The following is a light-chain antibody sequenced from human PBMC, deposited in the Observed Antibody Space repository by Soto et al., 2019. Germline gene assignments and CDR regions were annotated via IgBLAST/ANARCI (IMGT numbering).Light chain of an antibody. Sequence: QSALTQPPSASGSPGQSVTISCTGTSSDIGSYNFVSWYQQHPGKAPKVMLYEVRKRPSGVPDRFSGSKSGNTASLTVSGLQADDEADYYCTSYGGRDDMIFGGGTKVTVL. CDR3: TSYGGRDDMI. CDR1: SSDIGSYNF. CDR2: EVR. J-gene: IGLJ2*01. V-gene: IGLV2-8*01.